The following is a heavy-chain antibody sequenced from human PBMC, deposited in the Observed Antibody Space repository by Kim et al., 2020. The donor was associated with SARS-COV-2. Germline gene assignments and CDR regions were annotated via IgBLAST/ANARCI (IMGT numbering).Heavy chain of an antibody. CDR2: INSDGSST. CDR3: ARPVGDCSGGSCYYYDYGMDV. Sequence: GGSLRLSCAASGFTFSSYWMHWVRQAPGKGLVWVSRINSDGSSTSYADSVKGRFTISRDNAKNTLYLQMNSLRAEDTAVYYCARPVGDCSGGSCYYYDYGMDVWGQGTTVTVSS. V-gene: IGHV3-74*01. CDR1: GFTFSSYW. D-gene: IGHD2-15*01. J-gene: IGHJ6*02.